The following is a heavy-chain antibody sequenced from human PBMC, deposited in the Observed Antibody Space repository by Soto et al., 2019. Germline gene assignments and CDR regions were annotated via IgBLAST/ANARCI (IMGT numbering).Heavy chain of an antibody. CDR2: ISYDGSNK. J-gene: IGHJ4*02. D-gene: IGHD6-19*01. CDR3: ARDPRGFSSGSLDY. CDR1: GFTFSSYA. Sequence: QVQLVESGGGVVQPGRSLRLTCAASGFTFSSYAMHWVRQAPGKGLEWVAVISYDGSNKYYADSVKGRFTISRDNSKNTLHLQMNSLRAEDTAVYYCARDPRGFSSGSLDYWGQGTLVTVSS. V-gene: IGHV3-30-3*01.